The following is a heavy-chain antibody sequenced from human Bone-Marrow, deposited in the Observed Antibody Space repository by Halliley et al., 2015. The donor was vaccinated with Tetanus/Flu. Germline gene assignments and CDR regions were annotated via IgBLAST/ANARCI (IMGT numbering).Heavy chain of an antibody. Sequence: SLRLSCAASGFTFRSYALHWVRQPPGKGLAWVAVISYDGVTKHYADSVTGRFTISRDNSKNTLYLEMNSLRSDDTAVYFCVKRAGYSYYNAQDYWGQGTLVTVSP. D-gene: IGHD5-12*01. J-gene: IGHJ4*02. CDR3: VKRAGYSYYNAQDY. CDR1: GFTFRSYA. CDR2: ISYDGVTK. V-gene: IGHV3-30*18.